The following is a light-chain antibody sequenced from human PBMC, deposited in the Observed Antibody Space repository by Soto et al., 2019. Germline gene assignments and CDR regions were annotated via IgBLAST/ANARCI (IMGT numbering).Light chain of an antibody. V-gene: IGKV1-5*03. J-gene: IGKJ1*01. CDR1: QSISSW. CDR2: KES. Sequence: DILMTQSPSTLSASVGDRVTITCRASQSISSWVAWYQQKPGKAPKLLIYKESSLESGEPSRFSGSGAGTHFTLTISSLQPDHFVTYYWQQYNSYSSTCTLGQSTKVEI. CDR3: QQYNSYSSTCT.